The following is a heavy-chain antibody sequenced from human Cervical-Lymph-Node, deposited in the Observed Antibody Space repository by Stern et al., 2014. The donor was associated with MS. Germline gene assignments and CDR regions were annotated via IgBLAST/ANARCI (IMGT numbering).Heavy chain of an antibody. V-gene: IGHV1-69*01. J-gene: IGHJ6*02. D-gene: IGHD4-17*01. CDR2: IIPIFGTA. Sequence: VQLVQSGAEVKKPGSSVKVSCKASGGTFSSYAISWVRQAPGQGLEWMGGIIPIFGTANYAQKFQGRVTITADESTSTAYMELSSLRSEDTAVYYCASFYGDYELYYYYGMDVWGQGTTVTVSS. CDR3: ASFYGDYELYYYYGMDV. CDR1: GGTFSSYA.